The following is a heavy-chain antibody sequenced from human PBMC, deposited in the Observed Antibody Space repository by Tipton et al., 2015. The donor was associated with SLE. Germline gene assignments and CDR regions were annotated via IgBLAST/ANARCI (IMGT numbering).Heavy chain of an antibody. CDR3: ARVVPYYDFWRMGWFDP. Sequence: TLSLTCTVSGGSISSGSYYWSWIRQPAGKGLEWIGEIYHSGSTNYNPSLKSRVTISVDKSKNQFSLKLSSVTAADTAVYYCARVVPYYDFWRMGWFDPWGQGTLVTVSS. CDR2: IYHSGST. V-gene: IGHV4-61*09. CDR1: GGSISSGSYY. D-gene: IGHD3-3*01. J-gene: IGHJ5*02.